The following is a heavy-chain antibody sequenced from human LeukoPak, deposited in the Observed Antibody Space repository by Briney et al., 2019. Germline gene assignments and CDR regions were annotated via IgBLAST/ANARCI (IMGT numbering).Heavy chain of an antibody. V-gene: IGHV4-4*07. J-gene: IGHJ5*02. CDR3: ARHGYCSSSSCLGNWFDP. Sequence: SETLSLTCTVSGGSISSYYWSWIRQPAGKGLEWIGRIYTSGSTNYNPSLKSRVTISVDTSENQFSLRLISVTAADTAVYYCARHGYCSSSSCLGNWFDPWDQGALVTVSS. CDR2: IYTSGST. CDR1: GGSISSYY. D-gene: IGHD2-2*01.